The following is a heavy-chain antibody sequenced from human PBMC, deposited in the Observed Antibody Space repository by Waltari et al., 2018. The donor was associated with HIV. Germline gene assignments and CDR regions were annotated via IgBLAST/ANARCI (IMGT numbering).Heavy chain of an antibody. D-gene: IGHD3-22*01. J-gene: IGHJ4*02. CDR2: IGYDGTKK. CDR3: ARDSHYYDSTPFDY. V-gene: IGHV3-33*01. CDR1: GIIFRILY. Sequence: QVQLVESGGGVVQPGRSLRLSWAASGIIFRILYIHWVRQAPGKGMEWVAVIGYDGTKKDFADSVKGRFTISRDNSKNTLYLQMNSLRAEDTAVYYCARDSHYYDSTPFDYWGQGTLVTVSS.